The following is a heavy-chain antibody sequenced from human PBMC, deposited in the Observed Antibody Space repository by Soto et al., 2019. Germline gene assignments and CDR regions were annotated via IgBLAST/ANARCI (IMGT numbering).Heavy chain of an antibody. D-gene: IGHD6-19*01. Sequence: EVQLVESGGGLVQPGGSLKLSCAASGFTFSGSAMHWVRQASGKGLEWVGRIRSKANSYATAYAASVKGRFTISRDDSKNTAYLQMNSLKTEDTAVYYCTTRIAVAGRNFDYWGQGTLVTVSS. V-gene: IGHV3-73*02. CDR2: IRSKANSYAT. CDR1: GFTFSGSA. J-gene: IGHJ4*02. CDR3: TTRIAVAGRNFDY.